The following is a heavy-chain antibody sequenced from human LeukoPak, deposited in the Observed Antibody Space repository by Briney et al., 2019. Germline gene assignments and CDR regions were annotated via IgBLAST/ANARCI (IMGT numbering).Heavy chain of an antibody. J-gene: IGHJ6*02. D-gene: IGHD3-9*01. CDR3: AKDLVVRYFDWSLDV. V-gene: IGHV3-23*01. CDR1: GFTFSSYS. CDR2: ISGSGGST. Sequence: GGSLRLSCAASGFTFSSYSLSWVRQAPGKGLEWVSLISGSGGSTYYADSVKGRFTISRDNSKNTLYLQMNSLRAEDTAVYYCAKDLVVRYFDWSLDVWGQGTTVTVSS.